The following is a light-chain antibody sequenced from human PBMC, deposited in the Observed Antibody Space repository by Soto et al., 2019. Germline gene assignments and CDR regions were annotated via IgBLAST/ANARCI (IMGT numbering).Light chain of an antibody. CDR3: RQYNTYSA. CDR1: QGISSY. V-gene: IGKV1-9*01. J-gene: IGKJ1*01. Sequence: IQLTQTQTSLSASVGDRVTITCPASQGISSYLAWYQQKPGKAPKLLIYAASTLQSGVPSRFSGSGSGTEFTLTFSSLQPDDCATNYGRQYNTYSAFGQGTNVDI. CDR2: AAS.